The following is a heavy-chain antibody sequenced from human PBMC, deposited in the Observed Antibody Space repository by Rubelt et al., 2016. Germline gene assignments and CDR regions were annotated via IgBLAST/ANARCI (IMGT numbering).Heavy chain of an antibody. Sequence: QVQLVQSGAEVKKPGASVKVSCKASGYTFTSYAMHWVRQAPGQRLEWMGIINPSGGSTTYAQKFQGRATMTRDTSTSTVYMDLSSLRCEDTAVYYCARVGFYYDSGSYVDWGQGTLVTVSS. J-gene: IGHJ4*02. CDR1: GYTFTSYA. V-gene: IGHV1-46*01. CDR2: INPSGGST. D-gene: IGHD3-10*01. CDR3: ARVGFYYDSGSYVD.